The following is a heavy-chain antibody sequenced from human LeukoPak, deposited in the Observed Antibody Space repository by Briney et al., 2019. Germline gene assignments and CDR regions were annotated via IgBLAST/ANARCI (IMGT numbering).Heavy chain of an antibody. Sequence: GASVKVSCKASGGTFSSYAISWVRQAPGQGLEWMGRIIPILGIANYAQKFQGRVTITADKSTSTAYMELSSLRSEDTAVYYFARDSSMGWLGELRPFDYCGQGTLVTVCS. CDR3: ARDSSMGWLGELRPFDY. CDR1: GGTFSSYA. D-gene: IGHD3-10*01. V-gene: IGHV1-69*04. J-gene: IGHJ4*02. CDR2: IIPILGIA.